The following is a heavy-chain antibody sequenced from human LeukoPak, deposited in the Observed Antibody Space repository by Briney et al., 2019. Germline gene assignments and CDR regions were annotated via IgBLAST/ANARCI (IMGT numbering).Heavy chain of an antibody. D-gene: IGHD3-9*01. Sequence: SETLSLTSTVPGGSISSSSYYWGWIRQPPGKGLEWLGSVYYSGSTYYNPSLKSRVTISVDTSKNQFSLKLSSVTAADTAVYYCANQYYDILTGYSPLDYWGQGTLVSVPS. CDR1: GGSISSSSYY. J-gene: IGHJ4*02. CDR2: VYYSGST. CDR3: ANQYYDILTGYSPLDY. V-gene: IGHV4-39*01.